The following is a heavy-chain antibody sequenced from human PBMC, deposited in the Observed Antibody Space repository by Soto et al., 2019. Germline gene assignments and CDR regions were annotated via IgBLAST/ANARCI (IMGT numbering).Heavy chain of an antibody. CDR2: INAGNGNT. J-gene: IGHJ2*01. D-gene: IGHD6-19*01. CDR1: GYTFTSYA. CDR3: ARGSSSGWYLYFDL. V-gene: IGHV1-3*01. Sequence: ASVKVSCKASGYTFTSYAMHWVRRAPGQRLEWMGWINAGNGNTKYSQKFQGRVTITRDTSASTAYMELSSLRSEDTAVYYCARGSSSGWYLYFDLWGRGTLVTVSS.